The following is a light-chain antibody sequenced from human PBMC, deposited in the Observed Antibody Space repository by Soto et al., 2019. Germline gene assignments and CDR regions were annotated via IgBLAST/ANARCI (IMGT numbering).Light chain of an antibody. V-gene: IGLV2-14*01. CDR1: TNDIRSYNY. CDR3: SSYTFSTTLRV. J-gene: IGLJ3*02. Sequence: QSALTQPASVSGSPGQSITLSCAGTTNDIRSYNYVSWFQQHPGQAPKLIIFEVTHRPSGISTRFSGSKSGNTASLTISDLQAEDEALYYCSSYTFSTTLRVFGGGTKVTVL. CDR2: EVT.